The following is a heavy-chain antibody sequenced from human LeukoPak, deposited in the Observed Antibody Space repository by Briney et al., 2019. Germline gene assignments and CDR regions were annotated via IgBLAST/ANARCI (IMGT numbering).Heavy chain of an antibody. CDR1: GYTFTGHY. CDR2: INPNSGGT. D-gene: IGHD3-16*01. CDR3: ARVFGDYYFDY. V-gene: IGHV1-2*02. J-gene: IGHJ4*02. Sequence: ASVKVSCKASGYTFTGHYMHWVRQAPGQGLEWMGWINPNSGGTNYAQKFQGRVTMTRDTSINTAYMELSRLRSDDTAVYYCARVFGDYYFDYWGQGTLVTVSS.